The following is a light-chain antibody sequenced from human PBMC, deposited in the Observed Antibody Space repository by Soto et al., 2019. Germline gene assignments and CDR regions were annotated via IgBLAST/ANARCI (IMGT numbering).Light chain of an antibody. J-gene: IGKJ2*01. V-gene: IGKV1-27*01. Sequence: DIQMTQSPSSLSASVGDRVTITCRASQGISNYLAWYQQKPGKVPKLLIYAASTLQSGVPSRFSGSGSGTDFTLTISRLEPEDFAVYSCQQYADLPYTFGQGTTLEI. CDR3: QQYADLPYT. CDR2: AAS. CDR1: QGISNY.